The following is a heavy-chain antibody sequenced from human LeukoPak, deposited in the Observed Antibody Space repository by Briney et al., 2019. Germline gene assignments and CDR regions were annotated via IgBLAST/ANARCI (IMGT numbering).Heavy chain of an antibody. CDR1: GFTFSRYW. Sequence: PGGSLRLSCAASGFTFSRYWMSWVRQAPGKGLEWVANIEQDGSEKNYVDSVKGRFTISRDNAKNSLYLQMNSPRDEDTAVYYCARRGRIFGVVIIGYFDYWGQGTLVTVSS. CDR2: IEQDGSEK. J-gene: IGHJ4*02. CDR3: ARRGRIFGVVIIGYFDY. V-gene: IGHV3-7*05. D-gene: IGHD3-3*01.